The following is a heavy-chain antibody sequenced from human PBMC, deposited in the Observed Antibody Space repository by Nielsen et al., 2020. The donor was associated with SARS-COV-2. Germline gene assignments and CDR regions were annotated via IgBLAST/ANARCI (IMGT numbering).Heavy chain of an antibody. J-gene: IGHJ4*02. Sequence: ETLSLTCTVSGGSISSSSYYWGWIRQAPGKGLEWVSSISSSSSYIYYADSVKGRFTISRDNAKNSLYLQMNSLRAEDTAVYYCAGEDYGDYWRPFDYWGQGTLVTVSS. CDR3: AGEDYGDYWRPFDY. CDR1: GGSISSSS. CDR2: ISSSSSYI. D-gene: IGHD4-17*01. V-gene: IGHV3-21*01.